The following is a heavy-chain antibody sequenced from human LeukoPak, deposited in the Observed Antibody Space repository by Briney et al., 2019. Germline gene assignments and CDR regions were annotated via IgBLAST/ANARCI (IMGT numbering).Heavy chain of an antibody. V-gene: IGHV4-59*01. CDR1: GGSISSYY. Sequence: SETLSLTCTVSGGSISSYYWSWIRQPPGKGLEWIGYIYYSGSTNYNPSLKSRVTISVDTSKNQFSLKLSPVTAADTAVYYCARGGLGDAFDIWGQGTMVTVSS. CDR3: ARGGLGDAFDI. D-gene: IGHD1-26*01. CDR2: IYYSGST. J-gene: IGHJ3*02.